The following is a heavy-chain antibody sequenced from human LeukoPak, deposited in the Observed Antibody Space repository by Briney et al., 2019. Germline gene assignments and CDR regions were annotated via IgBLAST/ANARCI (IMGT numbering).Heavy chain of an antibody. D-gene: IGHD6-13*01. Sequence: PAGTVTLSCSASGFPFVTYWMLCLRPAPGKDRVWFSNLDTAGSSPTYGDSAKGRFTGPRDNAKNTLFLQLNSLRVEDTAGYYCERGTAETAGIDYWGQGNPWTVSS. V-gene: IGHV3-74*01. J-gene: IGHJ4*02. CDR3: ERGTAETAGIDY. CDR2: LDTAGSSP. CDR1: GFPFVTYW.